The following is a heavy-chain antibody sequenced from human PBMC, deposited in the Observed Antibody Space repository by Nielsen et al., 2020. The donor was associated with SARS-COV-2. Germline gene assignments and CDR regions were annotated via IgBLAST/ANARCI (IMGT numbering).Heavy chain of an antibody. CDR3: ARGTGDTSLDYYYYYGMDV. J-gene: IGHJ6*02. CDR2: MNPNSGNT. D-gene: IGHD2-2*01. Sequence: WVRQAPGQGLEWMGWMNPNSGNTSYAQKFQGRVTMTRNTSISTAYMELSSLRSEDTAVYYCARGTGDTSLDYYYYYGMDVWGQGTTVTVSS. V-gene: IGHV1-8*01.